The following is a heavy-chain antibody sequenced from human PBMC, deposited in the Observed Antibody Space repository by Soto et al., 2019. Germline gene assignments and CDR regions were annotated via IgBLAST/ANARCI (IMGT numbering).Heavy chain of an antibody. CDR2: IYPGDSDT. J-gene: IGHJ6*02. CDR1: GYTFTNYW. V-gene: IGHV5-51*01. CDR3: ARYPTLTDYFFHGMDV. Sequence: ASMKISSKGSGYTFTNYWILWVRQIPGKGLEWMGIIYPGDSDTRYSPSFQGQVTISADRSISTAYLQWSSLKASDTGMYYCARYPTLTDYFFHGMDVWGQGTTVTGSS. D-gene: IGHD4-17*01.